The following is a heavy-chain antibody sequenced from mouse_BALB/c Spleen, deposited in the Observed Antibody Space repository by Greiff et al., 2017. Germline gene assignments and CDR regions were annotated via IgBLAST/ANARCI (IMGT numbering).Heavy chain of an antibody. Sequence: VQLQQSAAELARPGASVKMSCKASGYTFTSYTMHWVKQRPGQGLEWIGYINPSSGYTEYNQKFKDKTTLTADKSSSTAYMQLSSLTSEDSAVYYCARLLLRFFWFAYWGQGTLVTVSA. CDR3: ARLLLRFFWFAY. V-gene: IGHV1-4*02. D-gene: IGHD1-1*01. CDR2: INPSSGYT. CDR1: GYTFTSYT. J-gene: IGHJ3*01.